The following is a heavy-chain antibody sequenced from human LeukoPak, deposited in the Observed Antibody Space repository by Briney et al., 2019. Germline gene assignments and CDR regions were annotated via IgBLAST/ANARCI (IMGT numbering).Heavy chain of an antibody. CDR1: GFTFSGYW. CDR2: MNQDGSEK. Sequence: GGSLRLSCAASGFTFSGYWMSWLRQAPGKGLEWVANMNQDGSEKNYVDSVKGRFTISRDTAKNSLYLQMSSLRAEGMAVYYCERDASGWSPYWGQATLVTVCS. CDR3: ERDASGWSPY. D-gene: IGHD6-19*01. J-gene: IGHJ4*02. V-gene: IGHV3-7*01.